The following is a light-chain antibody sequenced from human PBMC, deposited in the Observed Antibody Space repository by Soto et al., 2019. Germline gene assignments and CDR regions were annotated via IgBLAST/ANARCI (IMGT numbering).Light chain of an antibody. CDR1: QSISSW. Sequence: DIQMTQSPSTLSASVGDRVTITCRASQSISSWLAWYQQKPGKAPKVLIWDASTLQRGVPSRFSGSGSGTEFTLTISSLQPEDFATYYCQQYRGYSTWTFGQGTKVDIK. CDR2: DAS. CDR3: QQYRGYSTWT. V-gene: IGKV1-5*01. J-gene: IGKJ1*01.